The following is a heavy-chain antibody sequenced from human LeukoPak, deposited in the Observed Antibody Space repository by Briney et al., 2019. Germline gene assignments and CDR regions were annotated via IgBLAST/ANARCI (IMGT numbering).Heavy chain of an antibody. CDR1: GFTFSSYA. CDR2: ISYDGSNK. D-gene: IGHD2-21*02. J-gene: IGHJ4*02. CDR3: ARGRENIVVVTAIRETPFDY. Sequence: GGSLRLSCVASGFTFSSYAMHWVRQAPGKGLEWVAVISYDGSNKYYADSVKGRFTISRDNSKNTLYLQMNSLRAEDTAVYYCARGRENIVVVTAIRETPFDYWGQGTLVTVSS. V-gene: IGHV3-30*04.